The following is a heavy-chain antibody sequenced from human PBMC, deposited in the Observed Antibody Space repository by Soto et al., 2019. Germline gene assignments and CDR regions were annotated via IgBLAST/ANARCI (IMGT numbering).Heavy chain of an antibody. CDR1: GYSFAGYW. V-gene: IGHV5-10-1*01. CDR3: ARHVISGFAYYFEY. Sequence: PGESLKISCKGSGYSFAGYWITWVRQNPWKGLEWMGRIDPSDSHTYYSPSFRGHVTISVTKSITTVFLQWSSLRASDTAMYYCARHVISGFAYYFEYWGQGTLVTVSS. CDR2: IDPSDSHT. J-gene: IGHJ4*02. D-gene: IGHD5-12*01.